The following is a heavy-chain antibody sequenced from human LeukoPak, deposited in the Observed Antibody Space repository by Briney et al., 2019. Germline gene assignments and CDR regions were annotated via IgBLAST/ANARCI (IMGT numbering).Heavy chain of an antibody. J-gene: IGHJ3*02. Sequence: GASVKVSCKASGYTFTGYYMHWVRQAPGQGLEWMGWINPNSGGTNYAQKFQGRVTITRDTSISTAYMELSRLRSDDTAVYYCARVLSLLDAFDIWGQGTMVTVSS. CDR2: INPNSGGT. V-gene: IGHV1-2*02. CDR3: ARVLSLLDAFDI. CDR1: GYTFTGYY.